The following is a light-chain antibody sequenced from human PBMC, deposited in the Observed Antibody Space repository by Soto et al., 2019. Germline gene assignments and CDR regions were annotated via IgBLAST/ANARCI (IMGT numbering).Light chain of an antibody. CDR3: SSYTSRSTWV. CDR1: RSDVGGSNY. J-gene: IGLJ3*02. V-gene: IGLV2-14*01. CDR2: EVS. Sequence: QSALTQPASVSGYPGQSITISCTGTRSDVGGSNYVSWYQQHPGKAPKLMIYEVSNRPARVSNRFAGSKSGDTASLAISGLQAKDEADYYCSSYTSRSTWVFGGGTKLTV.